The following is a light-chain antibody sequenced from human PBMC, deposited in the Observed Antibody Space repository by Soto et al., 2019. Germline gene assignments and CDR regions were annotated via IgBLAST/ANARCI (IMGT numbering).Light chain of an antibody. V-gene: IGLV1-44*01. CDR2: KNN. J-gene: IGLJ1*01. CDR1: TSNIGSNS. CDR3: AAWDDSLHGYV. Sequence: QSVLTQPPSASGTPGQRVTIYCSGSTSNIGSNSVNWYQQFPGTAPKLLIYKNNQRPSGVPARFSGSRSGTSASLAISGLHSEDEADYYCAAWDDSLHGYVFGGGTKLTVL.